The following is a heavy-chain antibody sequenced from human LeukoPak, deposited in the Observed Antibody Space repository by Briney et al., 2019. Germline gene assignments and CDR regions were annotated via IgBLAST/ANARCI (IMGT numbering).Heavy chain of an antibody. CDR1: GYTFTGYY. Sequence: ASVKVSCKASGYTFTGYYMHWVRQAPGQGLEWMGWINPNSGGTNYAQKFQGRVTMTRDTSISTAYMELSRLRSDDTAVYYCARYLSGYDYFDYWGQGTLVTVSS. D-gene: IGHD5-12*01. CDR2: INPNSGGT. V-gene: IGHV1-2*02. J-gene: IGHJ4*02. CDR3: ARYLSGYDYFDY.